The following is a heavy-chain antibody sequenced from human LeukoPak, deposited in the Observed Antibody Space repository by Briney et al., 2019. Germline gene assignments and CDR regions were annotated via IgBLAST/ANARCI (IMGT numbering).Heavy chain of an antibody. V-gene: IGHV4-61*02. CDR1: GGSISSGSYY. CDR3: ARGSPLKYCSGGSCLLY. Sequence: PSQTLSLTCTVSGGSISSGSYYWSWIRQPAGKGLEWIGRIYTSGSTNYNPSLKSRVTISADTSKNQFSLKLSSVTAADTAVYYCARGSPLKYCSGGSCLLYWGQGTLVTVSS. J-gene: IGHJ4*02. CDR2: IYTSGST. D-gene: IGHD2-15*01.